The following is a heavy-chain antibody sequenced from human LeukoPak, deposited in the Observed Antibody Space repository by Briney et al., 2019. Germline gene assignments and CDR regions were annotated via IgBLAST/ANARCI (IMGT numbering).Heavy chain of an antibody. Sequence: ASVKLSCKASGYTFTGYYMHWVRQAPGQGIEWMGWINPNSRGTNYAQKFQGRVTMTRDTSISTAYMELSRLRSDDTAVYYCARDKGGSYYFYFDYWGQGTLVAVSS. D-gene: IGHD1-26*01. CDR1: GYTFTGYY. CDR2: INPNSRGT. V-gene: IGHV1-2*02. J-gene: IGHJ4*02. CDR3: ARDKGGSYYFYFDY.